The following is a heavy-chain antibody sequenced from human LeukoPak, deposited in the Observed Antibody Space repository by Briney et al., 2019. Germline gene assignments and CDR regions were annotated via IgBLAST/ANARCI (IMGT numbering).Heavy chain of an antibody. CDR1: GFTFSSYE. D-gene: IGHD5-24*01. V-gene: IGHV3-48*03. CDR3: ARYDGYYSDY. CDR2: ISLSGSDT. Sequence: GGSLRLSCAASGFTFSSYEMNWVRQAPGKGLEWVSYISLSGSDTYYADSVTGRFTISRDSAKNSLYLQMNSLRAEDTAVYYCARYDGYYSDYWGQGTLVTVSS. J-gene: IGHJ4*02.